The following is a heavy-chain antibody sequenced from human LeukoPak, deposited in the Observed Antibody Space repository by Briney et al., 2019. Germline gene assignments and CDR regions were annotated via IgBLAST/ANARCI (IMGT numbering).Heavy chain of an antibody. CDR2: IIPIFGTA. J-gene: IGHJ4*02. CDR3: ASTYYDFWSGSFDY. V-gene: IGHV1-69*13. D-gene: IGHD3-3*01. Sequence: VASVKVSCKASGYTFTTYYMHWVRQAPGQGLEWMGGIIPIFGTANYAQKFQGRVTITADESTSTAYMELSSLRSEDTAVYYCASTYYDFWSGSFDYWGQGTLVTVSS. CDR1: GYTFTTYY.